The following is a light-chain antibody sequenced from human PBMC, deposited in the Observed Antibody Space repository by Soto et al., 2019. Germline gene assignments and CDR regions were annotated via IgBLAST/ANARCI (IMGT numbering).Light chain of an antibody. CDR1: SSDVGGYNY. CDR3: SSYTSSSAVV. CDR2: DVS. V-gene: IGLV2-14*01. Sequence: QSALTQSASVSGSPGQSITISCIGTSSDVGGYNYVSWYQQLPGKAPKLMIYDVSNRPSGVSNRFSGSKSGNTASLMISGLQAEDEADYYCSSYTSSSAVVFGGGTKLTVL. J-gene: IGLJ3*02.